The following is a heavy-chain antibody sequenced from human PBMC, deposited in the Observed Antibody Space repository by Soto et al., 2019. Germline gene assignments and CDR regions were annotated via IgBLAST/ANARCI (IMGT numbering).Heavy chain of an antibody. V-gene: IGHV4-59*01. D-gene: IGHD2-2*01. CDR1: GDSISSYY. J-gene: IGHJ4*02. CDR3: ATIRRDGYHRYFDY. CDR2: VSYSGTT. Sequence: PSETLSLTCSVSGDSISSYYWTWIRQSPGKGPEYIGYVSYSGTTNSNPSLKSRVTISVDTSKNHFFLKLRSVTAADTAVYYCATIRRDGYHRYFDYWGQGTQVTVSS.